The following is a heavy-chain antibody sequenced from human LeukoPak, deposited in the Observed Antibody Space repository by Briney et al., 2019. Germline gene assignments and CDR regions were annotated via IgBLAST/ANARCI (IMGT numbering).Heavy chain of an antibody. CDR1: GFPFRNAR. D-gene: IGHD2-21*01. V-gene: IGHV3-15*01. CDR2: IKSKTDGGAT. J-gene: IGHJ4*02. CDR3: TTLSCEVDY. Sequence: GGSLSLSCAVSGFPFRNARMSWVRQAPGPGREWVGRIKSKTDGGATDHAARVKGKFTISRDESKNTLYLQMNSLKTGDTAVYYCTTLSCEVDYWGQGTLVTVSS.